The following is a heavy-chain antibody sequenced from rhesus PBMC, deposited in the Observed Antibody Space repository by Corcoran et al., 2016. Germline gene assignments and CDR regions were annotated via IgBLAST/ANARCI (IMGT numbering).Heavy chain of an antibody. CDR1: GVSIRSYY. V-gene: IGHV4-147*01. CDR2: IYGSNGRT. CDR3: ARSSYDYDSGSDRQFDL. D-gene: IGHD3-28*01. Sequence: QMQLQESGPGLVKPSETLSLPCTVSGVSIRSYYWSWIRQSPGRGLGVIGRIYGSNGRTTDKPVHAGGDTIAEDTAKKQVCLNMGAVTAADTGGYDCARSSYDYDSGSDRQFDLWGQGVLVTVSS. J-gene: IGHJ4*01.